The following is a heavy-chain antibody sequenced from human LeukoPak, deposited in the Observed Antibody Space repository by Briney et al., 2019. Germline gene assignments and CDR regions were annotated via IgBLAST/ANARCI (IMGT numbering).Heavy chain of an antibody. CDR1: GYTFTGYY. Sequence: ASVKVSCKASGYTFTGYYMHWVRQAPGQGLEWMGWINPNSGGTNYAQKFQGRVTMTRDTSISTAYMELSRLRSDDTAVYYCARESEKEEGYGSGEYYFDYWGQGTLVTVSS. CDR3: ARESEKEEGYGSGEYYFDY. D-gene: IGHD3-10*01. J-gene: IGHJ4*02. CDR2: INPNSGGT. V-gene: IGHV1-2*02.